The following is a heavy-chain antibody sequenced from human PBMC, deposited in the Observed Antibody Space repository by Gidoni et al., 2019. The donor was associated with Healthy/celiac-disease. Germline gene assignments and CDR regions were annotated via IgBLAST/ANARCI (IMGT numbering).Heavy chain of an antibody. D-gene: IGHD2-2*01. J-gene: IGHJ6*03. V-gene: IGHV3-73*02. CDR2: IRSKANSYAT. Sequence: EVQLVESGGGLVQPGGSLKLSCAASGFTFSGSAMHWVCQASGKGLEWVGRIRSKANSYATAYAASVKGRFTISRDDSKNTAYLQMNSLKTEDTAVYYCLVKYQLLDTYYYYMDVWGKGTTVTVSS. CDR1: GFTFSGSA. CDR3: LVKYQLLDTYYYYMDV.